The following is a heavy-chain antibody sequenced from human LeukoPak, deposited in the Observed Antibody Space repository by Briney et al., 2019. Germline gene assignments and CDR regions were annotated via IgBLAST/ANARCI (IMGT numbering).Heavy chain of an antibody. D-gene: IGHD2-15*01. V-gene: IGHV3-30*02. J-gene: IGHJ6*02. Sequence: GGSLRLSCAASGFTFSSYGMHWVRQAPGKGLEWVAVIRYDGSNKYYADSVKGRFTISRDNSKNTLYLQMNSLRAEDTAVYYCAGLARCSGGSCPTPGMDVWGQGTTVTVSS. CDR2: IRYDGSNK. CDR1: GFTFSSYG. CDR3: AGLARCSGGSCPTPGMDV.